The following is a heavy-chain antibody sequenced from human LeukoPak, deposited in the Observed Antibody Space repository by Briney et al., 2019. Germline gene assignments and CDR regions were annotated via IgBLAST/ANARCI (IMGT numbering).Heavy chain of an antibody. CDR1: GGAINGYY. D-gene: IGHD6-19*01. CDR2: IHYRGST. CDR3: AAEFDNEQWLDWDY. V-gene: IGHV4-59*01. J-gene: IGHJ4*02. Sequence: PSETLSLTCTVSGGAINGYYWNWIRQAPGKGLEWIGYIHYRGSTNYNPSLKSRVTISLDTSENQFSLKLSSVTAADTAVYHCAAEFDNEQWLDWDYWGRGTLVTVSS.